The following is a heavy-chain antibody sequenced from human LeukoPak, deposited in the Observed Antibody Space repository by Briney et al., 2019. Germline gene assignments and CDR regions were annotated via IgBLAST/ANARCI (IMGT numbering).Heavy chain of an antibody. CDR2: IYYSGST. V-gene: IGHV4-39*07. Sequence: SETLSLTCTVSGGSISSSSYYWGWIRQPPGKGLEWIGSIYYSGSTYYNPSLKSRVTISVDTSKNQFSLKLSSVTAADTAVYYCARGPSEVGATLYYFDYWGQGTLVTVSS. CDR1: GGSISSSSYY. J-gene: IGHJ4*02. CDR3: ARGPSEVGATLYYFDY. D-gene: IGHD1-26*01.